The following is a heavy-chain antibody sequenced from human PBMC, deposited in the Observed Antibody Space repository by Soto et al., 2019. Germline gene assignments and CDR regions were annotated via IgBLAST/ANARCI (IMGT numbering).Heavy chain of an antibody. CDR1: GGSISSYY. CDR3: ARGVERGSGSSLAY. D-gene: IGHD3-10*01. Sequence: PSETLSLTCIVSGGSISSYYWTWIRQPPGKGLEWIGNIYYSGSTNNNPSLKSRATISIDTSKSQFSLKLSSVTDADTAVYYCARGVERGSGSSLAYWGQGSLVTGSS. J-gene: IGHJ4*02. V-gene: IGHV4-59*01. CDR2: IYYSGST.